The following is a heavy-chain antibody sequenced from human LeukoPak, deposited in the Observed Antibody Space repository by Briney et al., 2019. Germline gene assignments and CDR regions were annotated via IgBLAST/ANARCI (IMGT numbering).Heavy chain of an antibody. D-gene: IGHD3-3*01. V-gene: IGHV4-34*01. Sequence: SETLSLTCAVYGGSFSGYYWSWIRQPPGKGLEWIGEINHSGSTNYNPSLKSRVTISVDTSKNQFSLKLSSVTAADTAVYYCARAGFWSGYYNVFGYWGQGTLVTVSS. CDR3: ARAGFWSGYYNVFGY. J-gene: IGHJ4*02. CDR1: GGSFSGYY. CDR2: INHSGST.